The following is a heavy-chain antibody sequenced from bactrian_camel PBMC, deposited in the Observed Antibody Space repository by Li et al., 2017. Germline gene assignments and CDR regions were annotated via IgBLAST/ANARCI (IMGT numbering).Heavy chain of an antibody. CDR3: ATADNIVGCNRRIFRS. D-gene: IGHD1*01. CDR2: IERNGFT. CDR1: KYTFCIRA. Sequence: HVQLVESGGDSVQAGGSLRLSCVASKYTFCIRAMSWYRQAPGKEREFVSSIERNGFTTYADSVKGRFAISQDNAKNSLYLRMNSLKPEDTAMYYCATADNIVGCNRRIFRSWGQGTQVTVS. V-gene: IGHV3S53*01. J-gene: IGHJ6*01.